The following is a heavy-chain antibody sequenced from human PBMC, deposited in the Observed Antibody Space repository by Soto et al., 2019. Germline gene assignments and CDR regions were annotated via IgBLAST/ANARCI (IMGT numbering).Heavy chain of an antibody. CDR3: ARNYNSTAGGAFDI. Sequence: EVQLVESGGGLIQPGGSLRLSCAASGFTVSSNYMSWVRQAPGKGLEWVSVIYSGGSTYYADSVKGRFTISRDNCKNTLYLQMKSLRADDTAVYYCARNYNSTAGGAFDIWGQGTMVTVSS. D-gene: IGHD3-22*01. V-gene: IGHV3-53*01. CDR2: IYSGGST. J-gene: IGHJ3*02. CDR1: GFTVSSNY.